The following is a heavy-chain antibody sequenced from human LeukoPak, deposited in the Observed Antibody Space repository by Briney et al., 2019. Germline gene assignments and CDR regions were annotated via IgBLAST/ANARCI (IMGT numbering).Heavy chain of an antibody. CDR1: GFTVSSNY. CDR3: AREDFWSGYSIDC. CDR2: ISSSSSYI. V-gene: IGHV3-21*01. D-gene: IGHD3-3*01. Sequence: GGSLRLSCAASGFTVSSNYMSWVRQAPGKGLEWVSSISSSSSYIYYADSVKGRFAISRDNAKNSLYLQMNSLRAEDTAVYYCAREDFWSGYSIDCWGQGTLVTVSS. J-gene: IGHJ4*02.